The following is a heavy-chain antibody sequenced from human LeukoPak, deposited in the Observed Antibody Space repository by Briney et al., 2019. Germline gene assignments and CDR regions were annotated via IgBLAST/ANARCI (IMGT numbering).Heavy chain of an antibody. CDR3: ARDVMVRGVRFYYYYMDV. CDR2: ISAYNGNT. CDR1: GYTFTSYG. V-gene: IGHV1-18*01. Sequence: ASVKVSCKASGYTFTSYGISWVRQAPGQGLEWMGWISAYNGNTNYAQKLQGRVTMTTDKSTSTAYMELSRLSSDDAAVYYCARDVMVRGVRFYYYYMDVWGKGTTVTISS. J-gene: IGHJ6*03. D-gene: IGHD3-10*01.